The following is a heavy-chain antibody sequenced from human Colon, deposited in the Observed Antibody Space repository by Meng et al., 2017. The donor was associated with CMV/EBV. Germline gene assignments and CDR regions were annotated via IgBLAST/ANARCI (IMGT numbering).Heavy chain of an antibody. Sequence: GESLKISCAVSGLTLNSNAMHWIRQAPGKGLEWLALISYDGGDIYYADSVKGRFTISKDNSKNILYLEMSSLRREDTAVYYCARDPSLTWVAKRPDYWGQGTLVTV. J-gene: IGHJ4*02. CDR3: ARDPSLTWVAKRPDY. CDR1: GLTLNSNA. V-gene: IGHV3-30-3*01. CDR2: ISYDGGDI. D-gene: IGHD1-26*01.